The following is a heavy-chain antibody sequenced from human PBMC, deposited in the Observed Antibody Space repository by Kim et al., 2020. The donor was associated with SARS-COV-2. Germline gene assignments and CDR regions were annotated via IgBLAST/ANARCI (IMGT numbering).Heavy chain of an antibody. Sequence: ASVKVSCKASGYTFTGYYMHWVRQAPGQGLEWMGWINPNSGGTNYAQKFQGWVTMTRDTSISTAYMELSRLRSDDTAVYYCARGRMYYYDSSGHHPQNSRFDPWGQGTLVTVSS. CDR3: ARGRMYYYDSSGHHPQNSRFDP. J-gene: IGHJ5*02. V-gene: IGHV1-2*04. D-gene: IGHD3-22*01. CDR2: INPNSGGT. CDR1: GYTFTGYY.